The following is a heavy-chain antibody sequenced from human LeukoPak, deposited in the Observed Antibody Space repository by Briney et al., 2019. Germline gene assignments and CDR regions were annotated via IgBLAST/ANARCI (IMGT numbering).Heavy chain of an antibody. V-gene: IGHV3-48*04. CDR3: ARGGSAYAFDI. Sequence: GGSLRLSCAASGFTFSSYGMHWVRQAPGKGLEWVSYISSSGSTIYYADSVKGRFTISRDNAKNSLYLQMNSLRAEDTAVYYCARGGSAYAFDIWGQGTMVTVSS. J-gene: IGHJ3*02. CDR1: GFTFSSYG. CDR2: ISSSGSTI. D-gene: IGHD2-15*01.